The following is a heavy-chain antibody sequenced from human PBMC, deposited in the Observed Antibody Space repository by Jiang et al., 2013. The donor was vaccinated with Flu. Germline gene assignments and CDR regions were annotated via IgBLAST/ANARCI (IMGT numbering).Heavy chain of an antibody. CDR1: GGSFSGYY. V-gene: IGHV4-34*01. J-gene: IGHJ6*02. CDR3: ARGVRNLIENYYYYGMDV. D-gene: IGHD3-22*01. CDR2: INHSGST. Sequence: PSETLSLTCAVYGGSFSGYYWSWIRQPPGKGLEWIGEINHSGSTNYNPSLKSRVTISVDTSKNQFSLKLSSVTAADTAVYYCARGVRNLIENYYYYGMDVWGQGTTVTVSS.